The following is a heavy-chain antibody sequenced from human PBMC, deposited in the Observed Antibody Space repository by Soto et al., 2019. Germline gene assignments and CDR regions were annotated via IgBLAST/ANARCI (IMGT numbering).Heavy chain of an antibody. J-gene: IGHJ4*02. V-gene: IGHV3-23*01. CDR3: AKRSSSSTFDY. Sequence: EVQLLESGGGLVQPGESLRLSCAASGFTFSSYAMSWVRQAPGKGLEWVSVISGSDDSTYYADSVKGRFTISRDNSKNTLYLQMNSLRAEATDVYYCAKRSSSSTFDYWGQGTLVTVSS. CDR1: GFTFSSYA. D-gene: IGHD6-6*01. CDR2: ISGSDDST.